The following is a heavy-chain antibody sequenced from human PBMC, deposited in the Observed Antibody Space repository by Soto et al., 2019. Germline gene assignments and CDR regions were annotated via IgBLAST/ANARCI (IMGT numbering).Heavy chain of an antibody. CDR2: IYYSGST. CDR1: GGSISSSSYY. CDR3: ARHATIFGVVKN. D-gene: IGHD3-3*01. V-gene: IGHV4-39*01. Sequence: SETLSLTCTVSGGSISSSSYYWGWIRQPPGKGLEWIGSIYYSGSTYYNPSLKSRVTISVDTSKNQFSLKLSSVTAADTAVYYCARHATIFGVVKNWGQGTLVTVSS. J-gene: IGHJ4*02.